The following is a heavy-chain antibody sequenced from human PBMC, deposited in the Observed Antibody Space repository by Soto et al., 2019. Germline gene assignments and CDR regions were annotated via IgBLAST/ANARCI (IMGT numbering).Heavy chain of an antibody. CDR1: GFTFSSYG. Sequence: GGSLRLSCAASGFTFSSYGMHWVRQAPGKGLEWVAVIWYDGSNKYYADSVKGRFTISRDNSKNTLYLQMNSLRAEDTAVYYCATGEYSSSWYGADFDYWGQGT. CDR2: IWYDGSNK. V-gene: IGHV3-33*01. D-gene: IGHD6-13*01. CDR3: ATGEYSSSWYGADFDY. J-gene: IGHJ4*02.